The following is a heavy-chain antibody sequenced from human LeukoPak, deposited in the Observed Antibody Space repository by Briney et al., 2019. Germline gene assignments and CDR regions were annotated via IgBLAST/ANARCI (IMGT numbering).Heavy chain of an antibody. J-gene: IGHJ4*02. CDR1: GGSFSGYY. CDR2: INHSGST. D-gene: IGHD6-19*01. Sequence: SETLSLTCAVYGGSFSGYYWSWIRQPPGKGLEWIGEINHSGSTNYNPSLKSRVTISVDTSKNQFSLKLRSVTAADTAVYYCARRWRAVAGRIDYWGQGTLVTVSS. CDR3: ARRWRAVAGRIDY. V-gene: IGHV4-34*01.